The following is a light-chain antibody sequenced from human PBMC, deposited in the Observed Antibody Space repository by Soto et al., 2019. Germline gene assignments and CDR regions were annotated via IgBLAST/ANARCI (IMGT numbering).Light chain of an antibody. CDR3: LQDINYPWT. V-gene: IGKV1-5*03. CDR1: QSISIW. J-gene: IGKJ1*01. CDR2: KAS. Sequence: DIQMTQSPSTLSASVGDRVTITCRASQSISIWLAWYQQKPGKAPKILIYKASSLESGVPSRFSGSGSGTEFTLAISSLQPEDSATYYCLQDINYPWTFGQGTKVDIK.